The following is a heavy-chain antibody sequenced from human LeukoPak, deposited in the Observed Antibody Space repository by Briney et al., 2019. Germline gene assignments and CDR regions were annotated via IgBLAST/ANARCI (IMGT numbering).Heavy chain of an antibody. D-gene: IGHD2-2*01. V-gene: IGHV4-61*02. CDR2: IYTSGST. J-gene: IGHJ6*02. Sequence: SETLSLTCTVSGDSISSGSYYWSWVRQPAGKGLEWIGRIYTSGSTNYNPSLKSRVTISLDTSKNQFSLKLSSVTAADTAVYYCARHRGSTYYYYGMDVWGQGTTVTVSS. CDR3: ARHRGSTYYYYGMDV. CDR1: GDSISSGSYY.